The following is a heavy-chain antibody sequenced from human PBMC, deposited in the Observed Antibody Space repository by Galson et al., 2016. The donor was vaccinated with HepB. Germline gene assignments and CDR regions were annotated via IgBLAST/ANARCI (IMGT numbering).Heavy chain of an antibody. D-gene: IGHD6-6*01. CDR3: ARAPGDSNSYYYYGLDI. J-gene: IGHJ6*02. V-gene: IGHV3-30*04. CDR1: GFTFSSYA. Sequence: SLRLSCAASGFTFSSYAMHWVRQAPGKGLEWVAVISYAGNNQYYAESGKGRFTISRDNSQNTLYLHLNSLRAEDTAVYYCARAPGDSNSYYYYGLDIWGQGTTVTVSS. CDR2: ISYAGNNQ.